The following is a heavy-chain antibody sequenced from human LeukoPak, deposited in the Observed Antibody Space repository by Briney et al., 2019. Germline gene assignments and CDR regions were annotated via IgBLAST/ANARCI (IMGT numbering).Heavy chain of an antibody. D-gene: IGHD4-17*01. V-gene: IGHV3-21*01. CDR1: GFTFSSYS. CDR2: ISSSSSYI. J-gene: IGHJ4*02. Sequence: PGGSLRLSCAASGFTFSSYSMNWVRQAPGKGLEWVSSISSSSSYIYYADSVKGRFTISRDNAKNSLYLQMNSLRAEDTAVYYCARGVATVTLSFDYWGQGTLVTVSS. CDR3: ARGVATVTLSFDY.